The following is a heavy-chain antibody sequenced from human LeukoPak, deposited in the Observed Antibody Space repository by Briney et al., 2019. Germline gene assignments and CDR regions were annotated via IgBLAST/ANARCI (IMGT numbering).Heavy chain of an antibody. CDR2: INHSGST. D-gene: IGHD3-3*01. Sequence: SETLSLTCAVYGGSFSGFYWSWIRQPPGKGLEWIGEINHSGSTNYNPSLKTRVTISVDTSKNQFSLKLSSVTAADTAVYYCARHQGVVDLWGRGSLVTVSS. V-gene: IGHV4-34*01. J-gene: IGHJ2*01. CDR3: ARHQGVVDL. CDR1: GGSFSGFY.